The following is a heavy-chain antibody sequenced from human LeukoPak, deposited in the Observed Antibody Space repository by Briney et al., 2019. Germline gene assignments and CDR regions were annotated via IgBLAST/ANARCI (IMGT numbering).Heavy chain of an antibody. CDR1: GFTFSSSA. CDR2: ISNNGGYT. Sequence: GGSLRLSCAASGFTFSSSAMSWVRQAPGKGLEWVSAISNNGGYTYYADSVKGRFTISRDNSKNTLYLQMNSLRAEDTAVYYCAKDLGSSGWVVDYWGQGTLVTVSS. CDR3: AKDLGSSGWVVDY. V-gene: IGHV3-23*01. J-gene: IGHJ4*02. D-gene: IGHD6-19*01.